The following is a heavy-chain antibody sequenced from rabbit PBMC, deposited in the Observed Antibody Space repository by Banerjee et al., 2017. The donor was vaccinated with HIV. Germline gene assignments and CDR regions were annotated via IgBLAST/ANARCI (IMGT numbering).Heavy chain of an antibody. CDR2: IYTGSGST. V-gene: IGHV1S40*01. Sequence: QSLEESGGGLVKPGGTLTLTCTASGIDFSTWMCWVRQAPGKGLEWIGCIYTGSGSTYYASWAKGRFTISKTSSTTVTLQMTSLTAADTATYFCAREITNSGGYPLDLWGPGTLVTVS. J-gene: IGHJ4*01. CDR1: GIDFSTW. D-gene: IGHD1-1*01. CDR3: AREITNSGGYPLDL.